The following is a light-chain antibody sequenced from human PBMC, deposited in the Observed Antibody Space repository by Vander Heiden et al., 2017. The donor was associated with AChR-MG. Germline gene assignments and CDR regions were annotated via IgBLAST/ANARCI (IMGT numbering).Light chain of an antibody. J-gene: IGKJ4*01. Sequence: IVLTPSPATLSLSPGERATLSCRASQSVSIYLAWYQQKPGQAPRLLIYDASNRATGIPARFSGSGSGTDFTLTISSLEPEDFAVYYCQQRSNWRGTFGGGTKVEIK. CDR3: QQRSNWRGT. V-gene: IGKV3-11*01. CDR1: QSVSIY. CDR2: DAS.